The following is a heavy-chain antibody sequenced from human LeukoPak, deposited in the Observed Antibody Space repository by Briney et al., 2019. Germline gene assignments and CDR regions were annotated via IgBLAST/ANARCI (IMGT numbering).Heavy chain of an antibody. CDR1: GFIFSNAW. CDR2: IKSKADGGTT. V-gene: IGHV3-15*01. D-gene: IGHD2-8*01. CDR3: ARTKADHDTFDI. J-gene: IGHJ3*02. Sequence: PGGSLRLSCTASGFIFSNAWMSWVRQAPGKGLEWVGRIKSKADGGTTDYAAPVKGRFTISKDDSKNTLYLQMNSLKSEDTAVYYCARTKADHDTFDIWGQGTMVTVSS.